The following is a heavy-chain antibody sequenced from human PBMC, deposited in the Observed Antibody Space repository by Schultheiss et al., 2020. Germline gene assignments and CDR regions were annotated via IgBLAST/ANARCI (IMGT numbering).Heavy chain of an antibody. Sequence: GGSLRLSCAASEFTFSRYGMHWVRQAPGKGLEWVAVIWYDGSNKYYADSVKGRFTIARDNAKNSLYLQMNSLRAEGTAVYYCARDSGSTLTTFGPPGHPWGQGTLVTVSS. J-gene: IGHJ5*02. CDR2: IWYDGSNK. D-gene: IGHD4-17*01. V-gene: IGHV3-33*08. CDR3: ARDSGSTLTTFGPPGHP. CDR1: EFTFSRYG.